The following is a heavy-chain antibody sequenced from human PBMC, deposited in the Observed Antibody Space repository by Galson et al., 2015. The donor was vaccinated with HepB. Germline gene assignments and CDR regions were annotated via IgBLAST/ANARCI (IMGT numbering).Heavy chain of an antibody. CDR3: AREGLGTVTSPVDY. V-gene: IGHV1-69*13. D-gene: IGHD1/OR15-1a*01. CDR1: GGTFSSYA. CDR2: ITPIFGTP. J-gene: IGHJ4*02. Sequence: SVKVSCKASGGTFSSYAISWVRQAPGQGLEWMGGITPIFGTPNYAQKFQGRVTITADESTSTVYMELSSLRSDDTAVYYCAREGLGTVTSPVDYWGQGTLVTVSS.